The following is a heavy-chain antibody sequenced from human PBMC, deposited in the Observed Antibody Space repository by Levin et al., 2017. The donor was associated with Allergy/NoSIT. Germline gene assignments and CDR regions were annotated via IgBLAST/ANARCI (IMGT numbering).Heavy chain of an antibody. J-gene: IGHJ4*02. D-gene: IGHD6-19*01. V-gene: IGHV3-48*02. Sequence: GGSLRLSCAVSGFTLSSYSMNWVRQAPGKGLEWIAYISSSTTTILYADSVKGRFTISRDSAMNTLYLQMDSLRDEDTAVYFCARAYWLATGWFYSDYWGQGTLVTVSS. CDR2: ISSSTTTI. CDR1: GFTLSSYS. CDR3: ARAYWLATGWFYSDY.